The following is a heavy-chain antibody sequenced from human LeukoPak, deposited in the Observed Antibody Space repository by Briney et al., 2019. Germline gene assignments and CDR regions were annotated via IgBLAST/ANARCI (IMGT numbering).Heavy chain of an antibody. CDR1: GGSFSGYF. J-gene: IGHJ4*02. D-gene: IGHD3-22*01. V-gene: IGHV4-34*01. Sequence: PSETLSLTCAVYGGSFSGYFWGWIRQPPGKGLEWVGSIYYRGNTYYNPSLKSRVTLSADTSKNQFSLKVTSVTAADTAVYYCARASSGYYWDFDYWGQGALVTVSS. CDR3: ARASSGYYWDFDY. CDR2: IYYRGNT.